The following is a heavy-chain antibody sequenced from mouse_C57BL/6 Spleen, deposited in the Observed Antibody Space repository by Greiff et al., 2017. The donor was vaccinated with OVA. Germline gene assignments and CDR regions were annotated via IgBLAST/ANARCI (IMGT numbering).Heavy chain of an antibody. CDR2: IHPNSGST. V-gene: IGHV1-64*01. CDR1: GYTFTSYW. D-gene: IGHD1-1*02. CDR3: SIWWGEGY. J-gene: IGHJ2*01. Sequence: QVQLQQSGAELVKPGASVKLSCKASGYTFTSYWMHWVKQSPGQGLEWIGMIHPNSGSTNYNEKFKNKATLTVDTSSSSAYTQLSSLTAEDSAIDYCSIWWGEGYWGKGTTLTVSS.